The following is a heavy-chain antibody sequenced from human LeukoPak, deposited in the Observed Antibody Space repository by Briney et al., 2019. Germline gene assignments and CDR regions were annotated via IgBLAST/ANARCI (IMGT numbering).Heavy chain of an antibody. Sequence: GGSLRLSCAASGFTFSNYIMHWVRQAPGKGRDWVAVIIENGSNQYYADSGKGRFTISRDNSKNTVSLQMNSLRTEDTAVYYCAKDTVKVKTISRVPHYMDVWDTGTTVTISS. V-gene: IGHV3-30*04. J-gene: IGHJ6*03. CDR1: GFTFSNYI. D-gene: IGHD5-12*01. CDR3: AKDTVKVKTISRVPHYMDV. CDR2: IIENGSNQ.